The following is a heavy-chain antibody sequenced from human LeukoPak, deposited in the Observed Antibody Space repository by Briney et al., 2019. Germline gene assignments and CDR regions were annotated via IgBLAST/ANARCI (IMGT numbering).Heavy chain of an antibody. CDR2: IYPGDSDT. D-gene: IGHD5-18*01. V-gene: IGHV5-51*01. CDR3: ARLCIGYGYPYYMDV. J-gene: IGHJ6*03. Sequence: GASLKISSKGAGYRFTSYWIGWVRQLPGKSIKWMGIIYPGDSDTRYSQSFQGQVTISADKSISTAYLQWSSLKASDTAMYYCARLCIGYGYPYYMDVWGKGTTVTVSS. CDR1: GYRFTSYW.